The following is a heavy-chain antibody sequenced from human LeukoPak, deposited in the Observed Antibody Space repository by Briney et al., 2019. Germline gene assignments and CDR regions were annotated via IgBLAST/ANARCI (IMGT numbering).Heavy chain of an antibody. J-gene: IGHJ4*02. D-gene: IGHD3-10*01. V-gene: IGHV4-61*01. CDR3: ARQNMVRGVIGYYFDY. CDR1: GYSISSGYY. CDR2: IYYSGST. Sequence: SETLSLTCTVSGYSISSGYYWGWIRQPPGKGLEWIGYIYYSGSTNYNPSLKSRVTISVDTSKNQFSLKLSSVTAADTAVYYCARQNMVRGVIGYYFDYWGQGTLVTVSS.